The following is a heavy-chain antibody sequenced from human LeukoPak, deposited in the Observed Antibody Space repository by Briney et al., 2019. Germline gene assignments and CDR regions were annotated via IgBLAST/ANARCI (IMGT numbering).Heavy chain of an antibody. J-gene: IGHJ4*02. CDR1: GGSISSGGYY. CDR2: IYYSGST. V-gene: IGHV4-31*03. CDR3: ARGGWLVRPNFDY. Sequence: SETLSLTCTVSGGSISSGGYYWSWIRQHPGKGLEWIGYIYYSGSTYYNPSLKSRVTISVDTSKNQFSLKLSSVTAADTAVYYCARGGWLVRPNFDYWGQGTLVTVSS. D-gene: IGHD6-19*01.